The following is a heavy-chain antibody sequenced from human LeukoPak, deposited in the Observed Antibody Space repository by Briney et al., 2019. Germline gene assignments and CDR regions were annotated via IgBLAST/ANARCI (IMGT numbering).Heavy chain of an antibody. CDR2: IYYSGST. Sequence: SQTLSPTCTVSGDSIRSGDYYWSWIRQPPGKGLEWIGYIYYSGSTYYNPSLKSRVTISVDTSKNQFSLKLSSVTAADTAVYYCARESYYDILTGHPSYWFDPWGQGTLVTVSS. J-gene: IGHJ5*02. V-gene: IGHV4-30-4*01. CDR1: GDSIRSGDYY. D-gene: IGHD3-9*01. CDR3: ARESYYDILTGHPSYWFDP.